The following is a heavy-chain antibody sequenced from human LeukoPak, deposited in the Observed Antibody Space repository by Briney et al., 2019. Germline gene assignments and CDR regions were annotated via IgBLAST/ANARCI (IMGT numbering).Heavy chain of an antibody. V-gene: IGHV7-4-1*02. CDR2: INTNSGNA. Sequence: ASVTVSCKASVYTFTSYAMNWVRQPPGRGREGVGWINTNSGNATYSHGFTERLVLSLHTPRSTAYLQISSLKAEDSAVYYCATRDNSYGYDYFDHWGQGTLVTVSS. CDR1: VYTFTSYA. J-gene: IGHJ4*02. CDR3: ATRDNSYGYDYFDH. D-gene: IGHD5-18*01.